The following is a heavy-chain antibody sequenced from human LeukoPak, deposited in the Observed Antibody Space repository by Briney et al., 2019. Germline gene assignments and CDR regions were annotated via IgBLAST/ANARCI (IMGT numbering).Heavy chain of an antibody. J-gene: IGHJ4*02. CDR3: ARDSVPEYYDILTGYLTSDY. V-gene: IGHV1-18*01. D-gene: IGHD3-9*01. CDR1: GYTFTSCG. Sequence: ASVKLSCNASGYTFTSCGNSWVRQAPGQGLEWMGWISAYNGDTNYAQKLQGRVTMTTDTSTSTAYMELRSLRSDDTAAYYCARDSVPEYYDILTGYLTSDYWGQGTLVTVSS. CDR2: ISAYNGDT.